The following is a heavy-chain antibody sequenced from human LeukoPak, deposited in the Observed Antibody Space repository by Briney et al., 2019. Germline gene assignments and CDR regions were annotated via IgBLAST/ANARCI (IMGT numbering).Heavy chain of an antibody. V-gene: IGHV1-8*01. CDR2: MNPNSGNT. D-gene: IGHD2-2*01. Sequence: GASVKVSCKASGYTFTSYDINWVRQATGQGLEWMGWMNPNSGNTGYAQKFQGRVTMTRNTSISTAYMELSSLRSEDTAVYYCARGGYCGSTSCYFYYYYYGMDVWGQGTTVTVSS. CDR1: GYTFTSYD. J-gene: IGHJ6*02. CDR3: ARGGYCGSTSCYFYYYYYGMDV.